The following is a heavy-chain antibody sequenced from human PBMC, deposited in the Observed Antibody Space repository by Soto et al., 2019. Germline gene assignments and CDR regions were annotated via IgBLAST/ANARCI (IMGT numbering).Heavy chain of an antibody. CDR1: GFTVSSNY. CDR2: IYSGGST. CDR3: ARGSYSSGGPRGWFDP. J-gene: IGHJ5*02. Sequence: EVQLVETGGGLIQPGGSLRLSCAASGFTVSSNYMSWVRQAPGKGLAWVSVIYSGGSTYYADSVKGRFTISRDNSTNTLYLQMNSRRAEDTAVEYCARGSYSSGGPRGWFDPWGQGTLVTVSS. V-gene: IGHV3-53*02. D-gene: IGHD6-19*01.